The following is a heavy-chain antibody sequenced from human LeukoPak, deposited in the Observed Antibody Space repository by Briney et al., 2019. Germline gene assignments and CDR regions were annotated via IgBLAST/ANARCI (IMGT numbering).Heavy chain of an antibody. CDR1: GYTFTSYD. Sequence: ASVKVSCKASGYTFTSYDISWVRQAPGQGLEWMGGIIPIFGTANYAQKFQGRVTITADESTSTAYMELSSLRSEDTAVYYCATSGIAVAGYNWFDPWGQGTLVTVSS. V-gene: IGHV1-69*13. J-gene: IGHJ5*02. D-gene: IGHD6-19*01. CDR2: IIPIFGTA. CDR3: ATSGIAVAGYNWFDP.